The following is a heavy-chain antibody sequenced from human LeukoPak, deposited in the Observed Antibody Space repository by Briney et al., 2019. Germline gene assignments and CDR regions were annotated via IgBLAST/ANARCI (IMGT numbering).Heavy chain of an antibody. D-gene: IGHD3-16*01. Sequence: GGSLRLSCAASGFTFSSYAMSWVRQAPGKGLEWVSAISGSGGSTYYADSVKGRFTISRDNAKNSLYLQMNSLRAEDTAVYYCARGGSPRYYYGMDVWGQGTTVTVSS. J-gene: IGHJ6*02. CDR2: ISGSGGST. CDR1: GFTFSSYA. V-gene: IGHV3-23*01. CDR3: ARGGSPRYYYGMDV.